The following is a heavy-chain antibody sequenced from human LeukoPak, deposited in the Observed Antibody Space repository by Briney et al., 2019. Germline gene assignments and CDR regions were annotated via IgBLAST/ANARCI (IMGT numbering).Heavy chain of an antibody. CDR1: GGSFSGYY. V-gene: IGHV4-34*01. D-gene: IGHD6-13*01. CDR3: ASGGAAAGVSGADY. Sequence: SETLSLTCAVYGGSFSGYYWSWIRQPPGKGLEWIGEINHSGSTNYNPSLKSRVTISVDTSKNQFPLKLSSVTAADTAVYYCASGGAAAGVSGADYWGQGTLVTVSS. J-gene: IGHJ4*02. CDR2: INHSGST.